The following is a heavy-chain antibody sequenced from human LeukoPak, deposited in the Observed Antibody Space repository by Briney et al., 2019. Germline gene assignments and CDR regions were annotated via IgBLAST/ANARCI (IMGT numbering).Heavy chain of an antibody. CDR3: AKDYSSGWNEIFQH. V-gene: IGHV3-30*02. D-gene: IGHD6-19*01. CDR1: GFTFSSYG. Sequence: PGGSLRLSCAASGFTFSSYGMHWVRQAPGKGLEWVAFIRYDGSNKYYADSVKGRFTISRDNSKNTLYLQMNSLRAEDTAVYYCAKDYSSGWNEIFQHWGQGTLVTVSS. J-gene: IGHJ1*01. CDR2: IRYDGSNK.